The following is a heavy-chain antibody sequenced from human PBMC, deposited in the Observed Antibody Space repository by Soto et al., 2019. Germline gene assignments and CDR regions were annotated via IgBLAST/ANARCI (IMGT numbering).Heavy chain of an antibody. CDR1: GGSVSTGSYD. Sequence: QVQLQESGPGLVRPSETLSLTCTVSGGSVSTGSYDWSWIRQPPGKGLEWIGKIFFTGSAHYNPSLRNRVTMSVDTSKDQFSLTLTSVPAADTAVYYCARDGHGMDVWGQGTTVTVSS. CDR2: IFFTGSA. CDR3: ARDGHGMDV. V-gene: IGHV4-61*01. J-gene: IGHJ6*02.